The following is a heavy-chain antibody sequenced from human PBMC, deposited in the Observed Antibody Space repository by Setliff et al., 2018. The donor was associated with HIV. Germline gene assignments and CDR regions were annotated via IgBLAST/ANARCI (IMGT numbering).Heavy chain of an antibody. Sequence: ASVKVSCKTSGYTFTSYGVSWVRQAPGQGLERMGWISAYNGNSNYAQKFQGRVTMTTDTSTSTAYIEVRSLRSDDTAFYYCVRDLGVDTTLIFFDYWGQGTLVTVSS. CDR2: ISAYNGNS. CDR1: GYTFTSYG. CDR3: VRDLGVDTTLIFFDY. D-gene: IGHD5-18*01. V-gene: IGHV1-18*01. J-gene: IGHJ4*02.